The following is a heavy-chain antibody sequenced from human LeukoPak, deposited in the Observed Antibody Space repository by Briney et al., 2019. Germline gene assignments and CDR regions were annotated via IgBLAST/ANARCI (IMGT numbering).Heavy chain of an antibody. CDR2: INPNSGGT. Sequence: ASVKVSCKASGYTFTGYYMHWVRQAPGQGLEWMGWINPNSGGTNYAQKFQGRVTMTRDTSISTAYMELSRLRSDDTAVYYCARGGHSSGYYYDGEDYWGQGTLVTVSS. CDR3: ARGGHSSGYYYDGEDY. CDR1: GYTFTGYY. V-gene: IGHV1-2*02. D-gene: IGHD3-22*01. J-gene: IGHJ4*02.